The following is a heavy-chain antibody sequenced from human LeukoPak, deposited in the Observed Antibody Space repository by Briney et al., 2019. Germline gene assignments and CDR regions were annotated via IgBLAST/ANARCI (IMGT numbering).Heavy chain of an antibody. V-gene: IGHV3-74*01. CDR1: GFTLSSYW. CDR2: INSDGSST. CDR3: ARGPQRGAAANYYGMDV. D-gene: IGHD6-13*01. Sequence: PGGSLRLSCAASGFTLSSYWMHWGRQAPGKGLVWVSRINSDGSSTSYGDSVKGRFTISRDNAKSTLYLQMNSLRAEDTAVYYCARGPQRGAAANYYGMDVWGQGTTVTVSS. J-gene: IGHJ6*02.